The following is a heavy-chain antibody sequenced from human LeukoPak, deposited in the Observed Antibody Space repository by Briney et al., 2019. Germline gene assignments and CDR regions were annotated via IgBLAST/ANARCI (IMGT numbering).Heavy chain of an antibody. CDR3: ARQMATILDGILDY. D-gene: IGHD5-24*01. Sequence: PGGSLRLSCAASGFTFSNYAIRWVRQAPGKGLEWVSVISYDGTNKYYADSVKGRFTISRDNSKNTLYLQMNSLKTEDTALYYCARQMATILDGILDYWGQGTLVTVSS. CDR2: ISYDGTNK. V-gene: IGHV3-30*04. J-gene: IGHJ4*02. CDR1: GFTFSNYA.